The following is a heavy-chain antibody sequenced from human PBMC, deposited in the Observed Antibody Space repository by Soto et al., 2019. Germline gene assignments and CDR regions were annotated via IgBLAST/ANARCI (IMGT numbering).Heavy chain of an antibody. D-gene: IGHD3-3*01. Sequence: PSETLSLTCTVSGGSISSYYWSWIRQPPGKGLEWIGYIYYSGSTNYNPSLKSRVTISVDTSKNQFSLKLSSVTAADTAVYYCARHNYDFWSGYFPPDPNYYYYMDVWGKGTTVTVS. CDR3: ARHNYDFWSGYFPPDPNYYYYMDV. J-gene: IGHJ6*03. CDR1: GGSISSYY. CDR2: IYYSGST. V-gene: IGHV4-59*08.